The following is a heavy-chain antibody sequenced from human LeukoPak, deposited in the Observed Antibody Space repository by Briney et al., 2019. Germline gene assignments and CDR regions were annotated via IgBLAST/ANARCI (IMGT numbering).Heavy chain of an antibody. CDR2: IRYDGSNK. Sequence: RGSLRLSCAASGFTFSSYGMHWVRQAPGKGLEWVAFIRYDGSNKYYADSVKGRFTISRDNSKNTLYLQMNSLRAEDTAVYYCAKSRGSYPTSDYFDYWGQGTLVTVSS. CDR1: GFTFSSYG. J-gene: IGHJ4*02. CDR3: AKSRGSYPTSDYFDY. D-gene: IGHD1-26*01. V-gene: IGHV3-30*02.